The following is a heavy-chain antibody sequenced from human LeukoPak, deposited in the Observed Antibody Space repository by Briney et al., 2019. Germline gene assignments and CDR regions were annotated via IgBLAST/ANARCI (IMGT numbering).Heavy chain of an antibody. V-gene: IGHV3-30*02. CDR2: IRYGGSNK. D-gene: IGHD3-3*01. CDR1: GFTFSGSG. CDR3: ARDYDFWSGYYSPTRGYFGY. J-gene: IGHJ4*02. Sequence: PGGSLRLSCAASGFTFSGSGMHWVRQAPGKGLEWVTFIRYGGSNKYYTDSVKGRFTISRDNSKNTLYLQMDSPRAEDTAVYYCARDYDFWSGYYSPTRGYFGYWGQGTLVTVSS.